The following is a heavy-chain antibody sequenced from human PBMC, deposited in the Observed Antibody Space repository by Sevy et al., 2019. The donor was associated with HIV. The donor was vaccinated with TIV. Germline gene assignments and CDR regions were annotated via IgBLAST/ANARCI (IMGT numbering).Heavy chain of an antibody. D-gene: IGHD3-10*01. CDR2: IRNKANSDTT. V-gene: IGHV3-72*01. CDR1: GFTFSDHY. Sequence: GGSLRLSCAASGFTFSDHYMDWVRQAPGKGLEWVGRIRNKANSDTTEYAASVKGRFTISRDDSKNSLYLQMNSLKTEDTAVYYCARVPTYGLVTYFLDYWGQGSLVTVSS. J-gene: IGHJ4*02. CDR3: ARVPTYGLVTYFLDY.